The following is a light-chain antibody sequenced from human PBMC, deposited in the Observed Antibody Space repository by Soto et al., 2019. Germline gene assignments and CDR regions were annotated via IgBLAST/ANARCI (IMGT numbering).Light chain of an antibody. Sequence: DIKMTESPSTLSAYIGERVTISCRASQSISRWLAWYQQKPGKAPNLLIYDASSLQSGVPSRFSGSGSGTDFTLTISSLQPEDFATYYCLQDYNSPWTFGQGTKVDIK. V-gene: IGKV1-5*01. CDR2: DAS. J-gene: IGKJ1*01. CDR3: LQDYNSPWT. CDR1: QSISRW.